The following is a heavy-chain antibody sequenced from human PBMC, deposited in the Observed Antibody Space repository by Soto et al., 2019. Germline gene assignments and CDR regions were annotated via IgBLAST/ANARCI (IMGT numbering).Heavy chain of an antibody. D-gene: IGHD3-22*01. Sequence: EVQLVESGGGLIQPGGSLRLSCAASGFTFSSNDMNWVRHAPGKGLEWVSLIYSGGSTYYAYSVKGRFTISRDNSKNTLYLQRSSLRAGETAVYYCATRPLLPGDPWGQGTMVSVSS. J-gene: IGHJ3*01. CDR3: ATRPLLPGDP. CDR1: GFTFSSND. CDR2: IYSGGST. V-gene: IGHV3-53*01.